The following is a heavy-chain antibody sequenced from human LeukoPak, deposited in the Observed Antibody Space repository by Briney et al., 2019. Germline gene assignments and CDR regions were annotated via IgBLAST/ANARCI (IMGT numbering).Heavy chain of an antibody. J-gene: IGHJ5*02. Sequence: SETLSLTCAVYGVSFSGYYWSWIRQPPGKGLEWIGEINHSGSTNYNPSLKSRVIISVDTSKNQFSLKLTSVTAADTAVYYCTREVRSAWASFDPWGQGTLVIVSS. V-gene: IGHV4-34*01. CDR2: INHSGST. CDR3: TREVRSAWASFDP. D-gene: IGHD1-26*01. CDR1: GVSFSGYY.